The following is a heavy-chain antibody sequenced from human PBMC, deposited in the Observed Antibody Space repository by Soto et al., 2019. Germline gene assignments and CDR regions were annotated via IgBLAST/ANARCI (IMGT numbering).Heavy chain of an antibody. Sequence: GGSLRLSCAASGFTFSSYAMSWVRQAPGKGLEWVSAISGSGGSTHYADSVKGRFTISRDNSKNTLYLQMNSLRAEDTAVYYCAKERPGYYDSSGLFDYWGQGTLVTVS. V-gene: IGHV3-23*01. D-gene: IGHD3-22*01. CDR1: GFTFSSYA. CDR3: AKERPGYYDSSGLFDY. CDR2: ISGSGGST. J-gene: IGHJ4*02.